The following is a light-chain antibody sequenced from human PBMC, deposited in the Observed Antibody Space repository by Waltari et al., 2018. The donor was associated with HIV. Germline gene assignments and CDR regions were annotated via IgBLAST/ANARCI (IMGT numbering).Light chain of an antibody. V-gene: IGKV4-1*01. CDR2: WAS. CDR3: QQYFRAPLT. J-gene: IGKJ4*01. Sequence: DIVMTQSPDSLAVSLGERATIRCKYSQSLLYSSDNKNYFAWYQQKPGQPPNLLIYWASTRESGVPDRFSGSGSGTDFTLTINNLQAEDVAVYYCQQYFRAPLTFGGGTRVEIK. CDR1: QSLLYSSDNKNY.